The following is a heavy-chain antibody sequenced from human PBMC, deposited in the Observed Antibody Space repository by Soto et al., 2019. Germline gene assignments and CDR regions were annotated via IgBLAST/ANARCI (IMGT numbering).Heavy chain of an antibody. CDR1: RFSLRSYA. CDR2: ISGSGSRT. V-gene: IGHV3-23*01. D-gene: IGHD2-2*01. Sequence: GGSLRLSCEASRFSLRSYALSWVRQAPGKGLEWVSGISGSGSRTYYADSVKGRFTISRDNSKNTVYLQMNTLRVDDTAVYFCAKGRESAAMSHVAPDSWGQGTLVTVSS. J-gene: IGHJ4*02. CDR3: AKGRESAAMSHVAPDS.